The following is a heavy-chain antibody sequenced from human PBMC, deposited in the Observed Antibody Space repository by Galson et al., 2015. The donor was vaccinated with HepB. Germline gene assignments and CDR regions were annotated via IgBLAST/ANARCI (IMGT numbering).Heavy chain of an antibody. J-gene: IGHJ6*02. CDR1: GYIFTSYY. CDR3: ARDLKDENRRWYSWNSDHLHSGMDV. Sequence: SCKASGYIFTSYYIHWVRQAPGQGLEWMGIINPSGGSTSSTQRFQGRVSMTRDTSTSTVYMELSSLTIADTAIYYCARDLKDENRRWYSWNSDHLHSGMDVWGQGTTVTVSS. D-gene: IGHD1-7*01. CDR2: INPSGGST. V-gene: IGHV1-46*01.